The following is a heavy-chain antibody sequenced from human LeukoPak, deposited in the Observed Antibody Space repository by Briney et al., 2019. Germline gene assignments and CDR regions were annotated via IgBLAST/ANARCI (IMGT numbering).Heavy chain of an antibody. J-gene: IGHJ4*02. D-gene: IGHD6-19*01. CDR1: GGSFSGYY. CDR2: INHSGST. V-gene: IGHV4-34*01. Sequence: SETLSLTCAVYGGSFSGYYWSWIRQPPGKGLEWIGEINHSGSTNYNPSLKSRVTISVDTSKNQFSLKLNSVTAADTAVYYCARGSAVKRFYYWGQGTLVTVPS. CDR3: ARGSAVKRFYY.